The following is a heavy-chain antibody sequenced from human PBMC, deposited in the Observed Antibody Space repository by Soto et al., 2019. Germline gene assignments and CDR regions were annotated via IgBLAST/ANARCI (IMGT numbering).Heavy chain of an antibody. CDR1: GGSISSYY. V-gene: IGHV4-59*01. CDR3: ARSPAYVGNTPVDLDD. D-gene: IGHD3-16*01. CDR2: IYYSGST. Sequence: QVQLQESGPGLVKPSETLSLTCTVSGGSISSYYWSWIRQPPGKGLEWIGYIYYSGSTNYNPSLKSLLTISVETSKNHYSQKLSSGTAAEKAVYYCARSPAYVGNTPVDLDDWGQGTLVTVSS. J-gene: IGHJ4*02.